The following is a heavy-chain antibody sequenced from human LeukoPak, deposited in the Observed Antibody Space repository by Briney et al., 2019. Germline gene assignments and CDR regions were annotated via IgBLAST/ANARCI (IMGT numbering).Heavy chain of an antibody. CDR1: GYSLTNYW. V-gene: IGHV5-51*01. Sequence: GESLKISCKGSGYSLTNYWIGWVRQMPGKGLEWMGAIYPGDSDTRYSPSFQGQVTISADKSISTAYLQWSSLKASDTAMYYCARHRYCTSTACFDMGGYWGQRTLVTVSS. D-gene: IGHD2-2*01. CDR3: ARHRYCTSTACFDMGGY. J-gene: IGHJ4*02. CDR2: IYPGDSDT.